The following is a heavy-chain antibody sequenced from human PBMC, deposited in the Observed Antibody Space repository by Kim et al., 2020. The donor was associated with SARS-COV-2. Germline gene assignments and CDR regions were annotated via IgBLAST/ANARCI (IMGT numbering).Heavy chain of an antibody. Sequence: SETLSLTCTVSGGSMSSTSYYWGWIRPPPGKGLEWIGSIYYSGSTYFNPSLNSRLTMSADTSKNQFSLKLRSVTAADTAVYNCARRSVGAGDFDYWGQGTLVTVSS. CDR2: IYYSGST. CDR3: ARRSVGAGDFDY. D-gene: IGHD1-26*01. CDR1: GGSMSSTSYY. V-gene: IGHV4-39*01. J-gene: IGHJ4*02.